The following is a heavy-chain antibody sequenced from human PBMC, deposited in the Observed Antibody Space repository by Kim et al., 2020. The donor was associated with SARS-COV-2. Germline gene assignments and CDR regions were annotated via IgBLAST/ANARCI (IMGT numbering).Heavy chain of an antibody. Sequence: SETLSLTCAVYGGSFSGYYWSWIRQPPGKGLEWIGEINHSGSTNYNPSLKSRVTISVDTSKNQFSLKLSSVTAADTAVYYCARPTHPSYYYGETWFDPWGQGTLVTVSS. J-gene: IGHJ5*02. CDR3: ARPTHPSYYYGETWFDP. D-gene: IGHD3-10*01. CDR1: GGSFSGYY. V-gene: IGHV4-34*01. CDR2: INHSGST.